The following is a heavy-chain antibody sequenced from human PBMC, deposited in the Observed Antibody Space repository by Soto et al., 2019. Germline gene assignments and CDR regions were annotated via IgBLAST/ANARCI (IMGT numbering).Heavy chain of an antibody. V-gene: IGHV3-66*01. J-gene: IGHJ4*02. CDR3: ARVHSSSHHYFDY. Sequence: GGSLRLSCAASGFTVSSYYMSWVRQAPGKGLEWVSVIYSVGSADFADSVKGRFTISRDNSKNTLYLQMSSLRAEDTAVYYCARVHSSSHHYFDYWGQGTLVTVSS. CDR1: GFTVSSYY. D-gene: IGHD6-13*01. CDR2: IYSVGSA.